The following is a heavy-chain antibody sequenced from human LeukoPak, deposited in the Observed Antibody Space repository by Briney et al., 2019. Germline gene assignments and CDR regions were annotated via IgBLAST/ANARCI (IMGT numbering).Heavy chain of an antibody. CDR1: GGSISSYY. J-gene: IGHJ6*02. CDR2: IYYGGST. V-gene: IGHV4-59*08. CDR3: ARLRVVRGVINYGKYV. Sequence: PSETLSLTCTVSGGSISSYYWSWIRQPLGKGLEWIGYIYYGGSTNYNPSLKSRVTISVDTSKNQFSLKLSSVTAADTAVYYCARLRVVRGVINYGKYVWGQGTTVTVSS. D-gene: IGHD3-10*01.